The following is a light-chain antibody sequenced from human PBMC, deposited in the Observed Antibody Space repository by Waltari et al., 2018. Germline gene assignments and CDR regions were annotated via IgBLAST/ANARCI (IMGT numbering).Light chain of an antibody. J-gene: IGKJ1*01. CDR1: QSISIW. Sequence: DIQMTQSPSSLSASVGDRVTIPFRASQSISIWLNWCQQKPGKAPKLLIYSATRLQSWVPSRVSGSRSGTDFPITISSLQPEDFATYYCQQSSSTPPWTFGQGTKVEIK. V-gene: IGKV1-39*01. CDR3: QQSSSTPPWT. CDR2: SAT.